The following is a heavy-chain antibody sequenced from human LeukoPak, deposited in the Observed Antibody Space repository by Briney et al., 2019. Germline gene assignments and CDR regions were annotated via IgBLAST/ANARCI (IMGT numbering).Heavy chain of an antibody. J-gene: IGHJ4*02. D-gene: IGHD2/OR15-2a*01. CDR2: FYYSGST. CDR1: GGSISSGDYY. CDR3: ARASAQLLRGVDY. Sequence: SQTLSLTCTVSGGSISSGDYYWSWIRQPPGKGLEWIGYFYYSGSTYYNPSLKSRVTISVDTSKNQFSLKLSSVTAADTAVYYCARASAQLLRGVDYWGQGTLVTVSS. V-gene: IGHV4-30-4*01.